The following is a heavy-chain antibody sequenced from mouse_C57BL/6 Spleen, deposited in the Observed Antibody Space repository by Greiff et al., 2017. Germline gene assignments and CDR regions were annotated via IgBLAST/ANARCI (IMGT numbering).Heavy chain of an antibody. CDR3: ARDPTIYGNYFDY. Sequence: EVKVVESGGGLVKPGGSLKLSCAASGFTFSSYAMSWVRQTPEKRLEWVATISDGGSYTYYPDNVKGRFTISRDNAKNNLYLQMSHLKSEDTAMYYCARDPTIYGNYFDYWGQGTTLTVSS. CDR2: ISDGGSYT. D-gene: IGHD2-1*01. J-gene: IGHJ2*01. CDR1: GFTFSSYA. V-gene: IGHV5-4*01.